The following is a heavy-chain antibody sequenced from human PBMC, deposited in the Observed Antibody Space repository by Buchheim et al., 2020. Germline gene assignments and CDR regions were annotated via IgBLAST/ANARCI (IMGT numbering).Heavy chain of an antibody. CDR2: INHSGST. D-gene: IGHD3-10*01. CDR3: ARPSFGYRPYGSGKFDY. J-gene: IGHJ4*02. Sequence: QVQLQQWGAGLLKPSETLSLTCAVYGGSFSGYYWSWIRQPPGKGPEWIGEINHSGSTNYNPSLKSRVTISVDTSKNQFSLKLSSVTAADTAVYYCARPSFGYRPYGSGKFDYWGQGTL. V-gene: IGHV4-34*01. CDR1: GGSFSGYY.